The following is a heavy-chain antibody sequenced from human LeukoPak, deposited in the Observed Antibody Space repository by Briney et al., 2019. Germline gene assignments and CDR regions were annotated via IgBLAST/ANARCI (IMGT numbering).Heavy chain of an antibody. CDR2: MFYSGST. CDR1: GGSISSSSYY. D-gene: IGHD3-10*01. CDR3: ARVVRYGSGSYSGYFDY. Sequence: SETLSLTCSVSGGSISSSSYYWGWIRQPPGKGLEWIGSMFYSGSTYYNPSLKSRVTISVDTSKNQLSLKLNSVTAADTAVYYCARVVRYGSGSYSGYFDYWGHGTLVTVSS. J-gene: IGHJ4*01. V-gene: IGHV4-39*07.